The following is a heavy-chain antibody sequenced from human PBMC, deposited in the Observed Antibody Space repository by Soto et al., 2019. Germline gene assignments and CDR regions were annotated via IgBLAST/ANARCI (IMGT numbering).Heavy chain of an antibody. V-gene: IGHV3-74*01. CDR3: ARATDDSAGYYLLRPTAQPYAMDV. Sequence: EVQLVESGGGLVQPGGSLRLSCAVSGFTCSNYWMEWVRQAPGKGLVWVSRINSDGSATDYADSVKGRFTVSRDNAKNKLYLQMNSLRAEDTDIYYCARATDDSAGYYLLRPTAQPYAMDVWGQGTTGNVSS. CDR1: GFTCSNYW. J-gene: IGHJ6*02. CDR2: INSDGSAT. D-gene: IGHD3-22*01.